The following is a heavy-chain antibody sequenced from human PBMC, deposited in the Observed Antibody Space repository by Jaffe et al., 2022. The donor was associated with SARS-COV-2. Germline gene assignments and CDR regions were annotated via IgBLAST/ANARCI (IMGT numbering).Heavy chain of an antibody. Sequence: EVQLVESGGGLVQPGGSLKLSCAASGFTFSGSAMHWVRQASGKGLEWVGRIRSKANSYATAYAASVKGRFTISRDDSKNTAYLQMNSLKTEDTAVYYCTRHGGEDPDGFDYWGQGTLVTVSS. CDR1: GFTFSGSA. D-gene: IGHD3-16*01. CDR2: IRSKANSYAT. CDR3: TRHGGEDPDGFDY. V-gene: IGHV3-73*02. J-gene: IGHJ4*02.